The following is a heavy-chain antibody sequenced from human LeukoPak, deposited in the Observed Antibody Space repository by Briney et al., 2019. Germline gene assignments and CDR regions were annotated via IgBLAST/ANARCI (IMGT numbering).Heavy chain of an antibody. CDR2: IYYSGST. CDR1: GGSISSGGYY. D-gene: IGHD6-6*01. J-gene: IGHJ5*02. V-gene: IGHV4-31*03. CDR3: ARAFVVAARPSWFDP. Sequence: PSETLSLACTVSGGSISSGGYYWSWIRQHPGKGLEWIGYIYYSGSTYYNPSLKSRVTISVDTSKNQFSLKLSSVTAADTAVYYCARAFVVAARPSWFDPWGQGTLVTVSS.